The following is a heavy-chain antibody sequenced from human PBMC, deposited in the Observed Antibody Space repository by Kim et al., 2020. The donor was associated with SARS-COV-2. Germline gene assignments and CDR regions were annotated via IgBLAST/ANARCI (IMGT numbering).Heavy chain of an antibody. Sequence: GGSLRLSCSASGFTFSSYAMHWVRQAPGKGLEYVSAISSNGGSTHYADSVKGRFTISRDNSKNTLYLQMSSLRAEDTAVYYCVKDQIPYCGGDCYPSFDYWGQGTLVTVSS. D-gene: IGHD2-21*01. CDR1: GFTFSSYA. CDR2: ISSNGGST. J-gene: IGHJ4*02. CDR3: VKDQIPYCGGDCYPSFDY. V-gene: IGHV3-64D*09.